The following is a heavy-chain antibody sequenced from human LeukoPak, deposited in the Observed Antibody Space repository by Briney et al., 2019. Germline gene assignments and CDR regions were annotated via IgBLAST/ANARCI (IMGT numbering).Heavy chain of an antibody. CDR3: ARGPAAGY. J-gene: IGHJ4*02. Sequence: ASVKVSCKVSGYTLTELSMHWVRQAPGKGLEWMGGFDPEDGETIYAQKFQGRVTMTRDTSISTAYMELSSLRSEDTAVYYCARGPAAGYWGQGTLVTVSS. CDR1: GYTLTELS. CDR2: FDPEDGET. D-gene: IGHD6-13*01. V-gene: IGHV1-24*01.